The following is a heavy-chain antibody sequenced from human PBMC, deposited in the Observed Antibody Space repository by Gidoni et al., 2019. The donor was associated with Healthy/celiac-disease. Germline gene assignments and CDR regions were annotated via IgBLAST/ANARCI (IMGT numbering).Heavy chain of an antibody. CDR1: GGSISSSSYY. CDR2: IYYSGST. Sequence: QLQLQESGPGLVKPSETLSLTCTVSGGSISSSSYYWGWLRQPPGKGLEWIGSIYYSGSTYYNPSLKSRVTISVDTSKNQFSLKLSSVTAADTAVYYCARFIAAAAYFDYWGQGTLVTVSS. CDR3: ARFIAAAAYFDY. J-gene: IGHJ4*02. V-gene: IGHV4-39*07. D-gene: IGHD6-13*01.